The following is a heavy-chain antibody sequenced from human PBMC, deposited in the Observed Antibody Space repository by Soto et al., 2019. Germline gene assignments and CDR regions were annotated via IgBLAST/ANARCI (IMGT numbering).Heavy chain of an antibody. CDR1: GGSISTYY. Sequence: SETLSLTCTVSGGSISTYYWSWIRQPPGKGLEWIGYIYYSGSTNYNPSLKSRVTILVDTSKNQFSLKLRSVTAADTAVYYCARHYNCRSPDCEDNWFDPRGQGALVTVSS. CDR2: IYYSGST. D-gene: IGHD2-21*02. CDR3: ARHYNCRSPDCEDNWFDP. V-gene: IGHV4-59*08. J-gene: IGHJ5*02.